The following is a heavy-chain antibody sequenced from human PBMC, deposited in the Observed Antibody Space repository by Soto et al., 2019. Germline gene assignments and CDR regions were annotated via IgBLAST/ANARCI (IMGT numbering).Heavy chain of an antibody. CDR3: ARPRSIAIPGYFDY. D-gene: IGHD2-21*01. CDR1: GGSISSSSYY. V-gene: IGHV4-39*01. J-gene: IGHJ4*02. Sequence: PSETLSLTCTVSGGSISSSSYYWGWIRQPPGKGLEWIGSIYYSGSTYYNPSLKSRVTISVDTSKNQFSLKLSSVTAADTAVYYCARPRSIAIPGYFDYWGQGTLVTVSS. CDR2: IYYSGST.